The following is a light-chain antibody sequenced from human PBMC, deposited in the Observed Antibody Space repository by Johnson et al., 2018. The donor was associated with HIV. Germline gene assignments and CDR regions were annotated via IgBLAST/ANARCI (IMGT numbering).Light chain of an antibody. CDR3: GAWDSSLSAYV. V-gene: IGLV1-51*02. CDR1: SSNIGKNH. CDR2: ENN. J-gene: IGLJ1*01. Sequence: QPPSVSAAPGQKVTISCSGSSSNIGKNHVSWYQQFPGTAPKLLIYENNKRPSGIPDRFSGSKSGTSATLAITGLQTGDEADYYCGAWDSSLSAYVFGTGTQVTV.